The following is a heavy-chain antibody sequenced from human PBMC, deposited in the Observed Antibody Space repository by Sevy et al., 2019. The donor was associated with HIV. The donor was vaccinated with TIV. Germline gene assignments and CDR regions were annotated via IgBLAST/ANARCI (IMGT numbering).Heavy chain of an antibody. CDR1: GGSISSSSYY. V-gene: IGHV4-39*02. J-gene: IGHJ4*02. CDR2: IYYSGST. D-gene: IGHD3-22*01. Sequence: SETLSLTCTVSGGSISSSSYYWGWIRQPPGKGLEWIGSIYYSGSTYYNPSLKSRVTISVDTSKNQFSLKLSSVTAADTAVYYCAREVTRGYYDPGRYLLDYWGQGTLVTVSS. CDR3: AREVTRGYYDPGRYLLDY.